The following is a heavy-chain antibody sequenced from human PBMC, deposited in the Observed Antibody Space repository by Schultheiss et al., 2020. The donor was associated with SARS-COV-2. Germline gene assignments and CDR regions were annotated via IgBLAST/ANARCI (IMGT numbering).Heavy chain of an antibody. D-gene: IGHD5-12*01. Sequence: ASVKVSCKASGYTFTSYDINWVRQATGQGLEWMGWMNPNSGNTGYAQKFQGRVTMTRNTSISTAYMELSSLRSEDTAVYYCARHVVATPPAPPSPYYGMDVWGQGTTVTVSS. CDR1: GYTFTSYD. J-gene: IGHJ6*02. V-gene: IGHV1-8*01. CDR3: ARHVVATPPAPPSPYYGMDV. CDR2: MNPNSGNT.